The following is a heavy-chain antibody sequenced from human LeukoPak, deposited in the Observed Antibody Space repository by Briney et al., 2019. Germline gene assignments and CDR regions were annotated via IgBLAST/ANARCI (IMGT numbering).Heavy chain of an antibody. CDR2: IYYSGST. D-gene: IGHD6-19*01. CDR1: GGSISSSSYY. V-gene: IGHV4-39*01. J-gene: IGHJ4*02. CDR3: ARPVSTYSSGWDMYFDY. Sequence: SETLSLTCTVSGGSISSSSYYWGWIRQPPGKGLEWIGSIYYSGSTYYNPSLKSRVTISVDTSKNQFSLKLSSVTAADTAVYYCARPVSTYSSGWDMYFDYWGQGTLVTASS.